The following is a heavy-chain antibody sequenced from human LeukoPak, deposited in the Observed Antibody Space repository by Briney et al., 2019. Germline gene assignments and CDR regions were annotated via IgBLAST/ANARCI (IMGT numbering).Heavy chain of an antibody. J-gene: IGHJ5*02. Sequence: PSQTLSLTCTVSGGSINSGGYYWSWIRQHPGKGLEWIGYIYYSGSTYYNPSLKSRVTISVDTSKNQFSQKLSSVTAADTAVYYCARGDHIGKNWFDPWGQGTLVTVSS. D-gene: IGHD2-21*01. CDR1: GGSINSGGYY. CDR3: ARGDHIGKNWFDP. V-gene: IGHV4-31*03. CDR2: IYYSGST.